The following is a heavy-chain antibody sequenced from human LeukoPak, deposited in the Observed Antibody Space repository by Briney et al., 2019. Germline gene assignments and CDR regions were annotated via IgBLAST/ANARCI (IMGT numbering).Heavy chain of an antibody. D-gene: IGHD3-3*01. V-gene: IGHV4-30-4*08. J-gene: IGHJ6*03. CDR3: ARGEWSGYFGMDV. Sequence: PSQTLSLTCTVSGGSISSGDYYWSWIRQPPGKGLEWIGYIYYSGSTYYNPSLKSRVTISVDTSKNQFSLKLSSVTAADTAVYYCARGEWSGYFGMDVWGKGTTVTFSS. CDR2: IYYSGST. CDR1: GGSISSGDYY.